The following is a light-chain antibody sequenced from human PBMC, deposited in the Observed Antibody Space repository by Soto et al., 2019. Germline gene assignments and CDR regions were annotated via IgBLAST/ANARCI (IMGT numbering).Light chain of an antibody. CDR1: QAIRNY. V-gene: IGKV1-33*01. CDR3: QQYESLPPT. CDR2: DAS. Sequence: DIQMTQSPSSLSASVGDRVTITCQASQAIRNYLNWYQQKPGKGPELLIYDASNLETGVTSRFSGSGSGTDFTFTIISLQPEDFATYYCQQYESLPPTCGQGTGLEIK. J-gene: IGKJ5*01.